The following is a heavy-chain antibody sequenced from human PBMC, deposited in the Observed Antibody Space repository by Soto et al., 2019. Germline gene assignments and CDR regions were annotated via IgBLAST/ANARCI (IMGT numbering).Heavy chain of an antibody. Sequence: QVQLVESGGGVVQPGRSLRLSCAASGFTFSSYAMHWVRQAPGKGLEGVAGISYDGSNKYYADSVKGRLTISRDNSKQTLYLQMNSLRAEDTAVYYCARGGAAAGTYYYYGMDVWGQGTTVTVSS. J-gene: IGHJ6*02. CDR2: ISYDGSNK. CDR1: GFTFSSYA. D-gene: IGHD6-13*01. V-gene: IGHV3-30-3*01. CDR3: ARGGAAAGTYYYYGMDV.